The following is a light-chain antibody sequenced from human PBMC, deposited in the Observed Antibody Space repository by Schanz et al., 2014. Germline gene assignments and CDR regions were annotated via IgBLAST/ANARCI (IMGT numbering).Light chain of an antibody. CDR3: SSYAGSHNDV. CDR1: SSDSGAYNS. CDR2: GVT. V-gene: IGLV2-14*03. Sequence: QSVLTQPASVSGSPGQSITISCTATSSDSGAYNSVSWYQHHPGKAPKLMIYGVTYRPSGVSNRFSGSKSGNTASLTVSGLQAEDEADYYCSSYAGSHNDVFGTGTKLTVL. J-gene: IGLJ1*01.